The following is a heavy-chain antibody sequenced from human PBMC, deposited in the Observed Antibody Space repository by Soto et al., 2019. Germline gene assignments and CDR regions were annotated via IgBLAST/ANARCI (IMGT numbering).Heavy chain of an antibody. D-gene: IGHD6-6*01. CDR2: TYYRSKWYN. CDR1: GDSVSSNSAA. V-gene: IGHV6-1*01. Sequence: PSQTLSLTCVISGDSVSSNSAAWNWIRQSPSRGLEWLGRTYYRSKWYNDYAVSVKSRITINPDTSKNQFSLQLNSVTPEDTAVYYCARDGIAARRSHPFDYWGQGTLVTSPQ. CDR3: ARDGIAARRSHPFDY. J-gene: IGHJ4*02.